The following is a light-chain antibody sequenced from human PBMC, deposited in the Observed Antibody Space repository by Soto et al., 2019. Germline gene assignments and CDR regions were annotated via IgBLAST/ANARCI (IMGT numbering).Light chain of an antibody. CDR3: SSYAGSNNLV. CDR1: SSDVGGYNS. Sequence: QSALTQPPSASGSPGQSVTISCTGTSSDVGGYNSVSWYQQYPGKAPKLIIYEVSKRPSGVPDRFSGSKSGNTASLTVSGLQAEDEADYYCSSYAGSNNLVFGGGTQLTVL. J-gene: IGLJ2*01. CDR2: EVS. V-gene: IGLV2-8*01.